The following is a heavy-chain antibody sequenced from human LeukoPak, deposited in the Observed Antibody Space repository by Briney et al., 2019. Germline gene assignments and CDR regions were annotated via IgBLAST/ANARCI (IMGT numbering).Heavy chain of an antibody. V-gene: IGHV3-11*04. Sequence: GGSLRLSCAASGFTFSDYYMSWIRQAPGKGLEWVSYISSSGSTIYYADSVKGRFTISRDNAKNSLYLQMNSLRAEDTAVYYCARVAGYCSTTSCYGYYFDSWGQGTLVTVSS. CDR3: ARVAGYCSTTSCYGYYFDS. CDR1: GFTFSDYY. D-gene: IGHD2-2*01. J-gene: IGHJ4*02. CDR2: ISSSGSTI.